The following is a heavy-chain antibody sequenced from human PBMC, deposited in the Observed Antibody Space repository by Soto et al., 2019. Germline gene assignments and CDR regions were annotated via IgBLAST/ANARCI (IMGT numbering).Heavy chain of an antibody. CDR2: INWNGANM. D-gene: IGHD2-21*01. J-gene: IGHJ4*02. CDR3: AKDSGLIVAAYYFDY. V-gene: IGHV3-9*01. CDR1: GFSFDDYA. Sequence: QTGGSLRLSCVASGFSFDDYAMHWVRQAPGKGLEWVSGINWNGANMGYADSVKGRFTISRDNAKNSLYLQMNSLRTEDTALYYCAKDSGLIVAAYYFDYWGQGTLVTVSS.